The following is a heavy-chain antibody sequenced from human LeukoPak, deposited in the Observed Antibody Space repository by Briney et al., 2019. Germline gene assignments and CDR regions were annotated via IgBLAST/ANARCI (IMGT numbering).Heavy chain of an antibody. J-gene: IGHJ5*02. D-gene: IGHD3-10*01. CDR2: INPNSGDT. V-gene: IGHV1-2*02. CDR1: GYIFTGYY. CDR3: ARTYGSGSYGFDP. Sequence: GASVKVSCKASGYIFTGYYMHWVRQAPGQGLEWMGWINPNSGDTNYAQKFQGRVTMTRDTSISTAYMELSRLRSDDTAVYYCARTYGSGSYGFDPWGQGTLVTVSS.